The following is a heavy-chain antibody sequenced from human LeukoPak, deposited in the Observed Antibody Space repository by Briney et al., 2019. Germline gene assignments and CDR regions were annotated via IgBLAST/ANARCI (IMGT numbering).Heavy chain of an antibody. J-gene: IGHJ4*02. CDR3: ARSYGSGSYADY. CDR2: ISYDGSNK. Sequence: GGSLRLSYAASGFTFSNYALHWVLQAPGKGLEWVAVISYDGSNKYYADSVKGRFTISRDNSKSTLYLQMNSLRAEDTAVYYCARSYGSGSYADYWGQGTLVTVSS. D-gene: IGHD3-10*01. V-gene: IGHV3-30*04. CDR1: GFTFSNYA.